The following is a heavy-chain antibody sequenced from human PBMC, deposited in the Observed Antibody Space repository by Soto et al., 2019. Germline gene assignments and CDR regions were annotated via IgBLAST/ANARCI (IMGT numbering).Heavy chain of an antibody. J-gene: IGHJ6*04. V-gene: IGHV3-23*01. D-gene: IGHD3-3*01. CDR1: GVTFSSYA. CDR3: AKDRLTSIFGVVISTIPDV. Sequence: AGGSLRLSCAASGVTFSSYAMSWVRQAPGKGLEWVSAISGSGGSTYYVDSVKGRFTISRDNSKNTQYLQMNSLRAEDTAVYYGAKDRLTSIFGVVISTIPDVWGKGTTVTVSS. CDR2: ISGSGGST.